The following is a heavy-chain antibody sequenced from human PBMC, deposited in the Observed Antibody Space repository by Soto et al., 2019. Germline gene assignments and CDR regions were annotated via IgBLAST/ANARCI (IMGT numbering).Heavy chain of an antibody. V-gene: IGHV4-31*03. CDR2: IYYSGST. J-gene: IGHJ3*02. CDR1: GGSISSGGYY. Sequence: TLSLTCTVSGGSISSGGYYWSWIRQHPGKGLEWIGYIYYSGSTYYNPSLKSRVTISVDTSKNQFSLKLSSVTAADTAVYYCASRHSSGWYGYDAFDIWGQGTMVTVSS. D-gene: IGHD6-19*01. CDR3: ASRHSSGWYGYDAFDI.